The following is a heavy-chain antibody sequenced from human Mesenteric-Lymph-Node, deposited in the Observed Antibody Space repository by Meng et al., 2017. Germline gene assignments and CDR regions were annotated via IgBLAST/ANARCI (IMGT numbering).Heavy chain of an antibody. CDR3: ARGFLLYDFWSGYNNWFDP. Sequence: ASVKVSCKASGYTFTSYGISWVRQAPGQGLEWMGWMNPNSGNTGYAQKFQGRVTMTRNTSISTAYMELSSLRSEDTAVYYCARGFLLYDFWSGYNNWFDPWGQGTLVTVSS. CDR2: MNPNSGNT. J-gene: IGHJ5*02. V-gene: IGHV1-8*02. D-gene: IGHD3-3*01. CDR1: GYTFTSYG.